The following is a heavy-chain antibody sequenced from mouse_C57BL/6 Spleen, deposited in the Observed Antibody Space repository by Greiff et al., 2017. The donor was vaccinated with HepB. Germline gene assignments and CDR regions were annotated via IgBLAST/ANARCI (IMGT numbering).Heavy chain of an antibody. CDR2: IDPETGGT. CDR1: GYTFTDYE. J-gene: IGHJ1*03. Sequence: QVQLQQSGAELVRPGASVTLSCKASGYTFTDYEMHWVKQTPVHGLEWIGAIDPETGGTAYNQKFKGKAILTADKSSSTAYMELRSLTSEDSAVYDCTHYYGSLDWYFDVWGTGTTVTVSS. D-gene: IGHD1-1*01. V-gene: IGHV1-15*01. CDR3: THYYGSLDWYFDV.